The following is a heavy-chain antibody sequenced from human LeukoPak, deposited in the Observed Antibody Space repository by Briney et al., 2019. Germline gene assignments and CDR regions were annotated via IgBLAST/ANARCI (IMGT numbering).Heavy chain of an antibody. CDR2: IRSKANSYAT. CDR1: GFTFSGSA. Sequence: PGGSLRLSCAASGFTFSGSAMHWVRQASGKGLEWVGRIRSKANSYATAYAASVKGRFTIPRDDSKNTAYLQMNSLKTEDTAVYYCTRHLAAAGDGGVDYWGQGTLVTVSS. J-gene: IGHJ4*02. V-gene: IGHV3-73*01. CDR3: TRHLAAAGDGGVDY. D-gene: IGHD6-13*01.